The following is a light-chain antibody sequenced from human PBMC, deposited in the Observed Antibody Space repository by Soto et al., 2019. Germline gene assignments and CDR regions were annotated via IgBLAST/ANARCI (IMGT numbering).Light chain of an antibody. CDR3: QSYAGSGSGYV. V-gene: IGLV1-40*01. CDR1: SSNIGAGYD. Sequence: QSVLTQPPSVSGAPGQRVTISCTGSSSNIGAGYDVHWYQQLPGTAPKLLIYGNSNQPSGVPDRFSGSKSGTSASLAITGLQAEDEADYSGQSYAGSGSGYVFGTGTKVPV. J-gene: IGLJ1*01. CDR2: GNS.